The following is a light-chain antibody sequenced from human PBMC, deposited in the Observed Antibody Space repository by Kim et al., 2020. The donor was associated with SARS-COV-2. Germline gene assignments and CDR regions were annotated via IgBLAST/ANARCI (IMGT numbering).Light chain of an antibody. CDR2: RNN. J-gene: IGLJ3*02. CDR3: SAWDSSLSAWV. CDR1: SNNVGNQG. V-gene: IGLV10-54*01. Sequence: RQTATLTCIGNSNNVGNQGAAWLQQHQGHPPKLLSYRNNNRPSGISERLSASRSGNTASLTITGLQPEDEADYYCSAWDSSLSAWVFGGGTKLTVL.